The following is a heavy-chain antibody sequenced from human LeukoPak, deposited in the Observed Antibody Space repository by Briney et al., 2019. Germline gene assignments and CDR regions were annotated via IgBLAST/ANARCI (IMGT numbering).Heavy chain of an antibody. Sequence: GGSQRLSCAASGFTFSSYSMNWVRQAPGKGLEWVSSISSSRSYIHYADSVKGRFTISRDTAKNSLFLQMNSLRAEDTAVYYCAKDSKIVGPTFRSYHYMDVWGKGTTVTVSS. CDR2: ISSSRSYI. J-gene: IGHJ6*03. V-gene: IGHV3-21*01. D-gene: IGHD1-26*01. CDR3: AKDSKIVGPTFRSYHYMDV. CDR1: GFTFSSYS.